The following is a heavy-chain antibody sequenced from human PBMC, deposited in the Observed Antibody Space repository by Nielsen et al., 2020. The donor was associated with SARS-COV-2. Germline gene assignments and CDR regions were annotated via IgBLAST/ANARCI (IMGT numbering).Heavy chain of an antibody. CDR2: ISTHNGHT. J-gene: IGHJ6*02. CDR1: DYSFTTFG. CDR3: ARGGDTSLVPYFNGLDV. D-gene: IGHD5-18*01. V-gene: IGHV1-18*01. Sequence: ASVKVSRKASDYSFTTFGIHWVRQTPGQGLEWMGWISTHNGHTAYAQNLQGRVTMTTDTSTSTAYVELRSLSSDDTAVYYCARGGDTSLVPYFNGLDVWGQGTTVTVSS.